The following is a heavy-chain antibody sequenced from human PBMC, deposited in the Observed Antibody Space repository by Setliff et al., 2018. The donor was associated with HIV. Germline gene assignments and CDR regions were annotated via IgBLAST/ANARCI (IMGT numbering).Heavy chain of an antibody. CDR2: IYPNTGGT. CDR3: ATVDDVSQIYFDY. J-gene: IGHJ4*02. Sequence: ASVKVSCKASGYTFTEFYVHWVRQAPGEGLEWIGWIYPNTGGTNYAQKFQGRVTMTRDTSVSTAYMELSRLTSDDTAVYYCATVDDVSQIYFDYWGQGTLVTVSS. CDR1: GYTFTEFY. D-gene: IGHD3-3*01. V-gene: IGHV1-2*02.